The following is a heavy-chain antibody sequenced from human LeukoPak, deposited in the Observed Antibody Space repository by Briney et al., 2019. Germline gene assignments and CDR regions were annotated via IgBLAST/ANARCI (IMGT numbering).Heavy chain of an antibody. Sequence: PGGSLRLSCAASGFTFSSYWMHWVRQAPGKGRLHVSRINSDGSSTSYADSVKGRFTISRDNAKNTLYLQMNSLRAEGTAVYYCTRGLNVNWFDPWGQGTLVTVSS. CDR3: TRGLNVNWFDP. J-gene: IGHJ5*02. D-gene: IGHD3-10*01. CDR1: GFTFSSYW. V-gene: IGHV3-74*01. CDR2: INSDGSST.